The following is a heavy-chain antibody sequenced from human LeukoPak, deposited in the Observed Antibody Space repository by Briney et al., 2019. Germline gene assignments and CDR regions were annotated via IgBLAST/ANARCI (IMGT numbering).Heavy chain of an antibody. CDR3: AKRADYYDSSRALYDAFDL. V-gene: IGHV3-30*02. CDR1: GFTFRTYG. CDR2: IRYDGSDK. J-gene: IGHJ3*01. Sequence: GGSLRLSCAASGFTFRTYGMHWVRQAPGKGLEWVTFIRYDGSDKYYADSVKGRFTISRDSSKNTLFLQMNSLRVEDTAVCYCAKRADYYDSSRALYDAFDLWGQGTMVTVSS. D-gene: IGHD3-16*01.